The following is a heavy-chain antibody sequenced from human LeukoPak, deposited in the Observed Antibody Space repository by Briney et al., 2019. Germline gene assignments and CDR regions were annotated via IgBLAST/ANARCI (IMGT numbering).Heavy chain of an antibody. Sequence: GGSLRLSCAASGFTFSSYSMNWVRQAPGKGLEWVSHITASGTAMFYADSVKGRFTISRDNAKNSLYLQMNSLRDEDTAVYYCARDTQYGLDVWGQGTTVTVSS. CDR2: ITASGTAM. CDR1: GFTFSSYS. CDR3: ARDTQYGLDV. V-gene: IGHV3-48*02. J-gene: IGHJ6*02.